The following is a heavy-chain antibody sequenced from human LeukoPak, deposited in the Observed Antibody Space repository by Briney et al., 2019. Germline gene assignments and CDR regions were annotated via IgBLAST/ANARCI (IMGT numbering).Heavy chain of an antibody. V-gene: IGHV3-74*01. D-gene: IGHD3-10*01. CDR2: INVEGTTT. J-gene: IGHJ4*02. Sequence: GGTLRLSCAGPGFTFTRFWMHWVRQAPGKGLVWVSRINVEGTTTTYADSVEGRFTISRDENTLYLQMNHLRVDDTAVYYCTRGGVEPFDYWGQGTLVTVSS. CDR1: GFTFTRFW. CDR3: TRGGVEPFDY.